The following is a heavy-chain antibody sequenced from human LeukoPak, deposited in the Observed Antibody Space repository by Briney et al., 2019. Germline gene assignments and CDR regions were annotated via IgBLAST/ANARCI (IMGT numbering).Heavy chain of an antibody. V-gene: IGHV4-34*01. D-gene: IGHD3-9*01. J-gene: IGHJ3*01. Sequence: SETLSLTCAAYGGSFSGYYWSWIRQPPEKGLEWIGEINHDGTTTYNTSLKSRVTISVDTSKRQFSLRLGSVTAADAAVYYCAGIWLGSNAFDVWGQGAVVTVSS. CDR3: AGIWLGSNAFDV. CDR1: GGSFSGYY. CDR2: INHDGTT.